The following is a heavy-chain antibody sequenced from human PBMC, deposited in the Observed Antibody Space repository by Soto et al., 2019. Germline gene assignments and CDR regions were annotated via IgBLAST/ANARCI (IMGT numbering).Heavy chain of an antibody. J-gene: IGHJ4*02. CDR2: MNPNSGNT. V-gene: IGHV1-8*01. Sequence: QVQLVQSGAEVKKPGASVKVSCKASGYTFTSYDINWVRQATGQGLEWMGWMNPNSGNTGHAQKFQGRVTMTRNTSISTAYMELSSLRSQDTAVYYCATTGHFWSGLDYGGQGTLVPVSS. D-gene: IGHD3-3*01. CDR3: ATTGHFWSGLDY. CDR1: GYTFTSYD.